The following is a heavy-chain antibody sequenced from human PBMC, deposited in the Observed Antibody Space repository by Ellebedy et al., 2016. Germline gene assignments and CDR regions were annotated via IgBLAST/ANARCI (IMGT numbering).Heavy chain of an antibody. D-gene: IGHD5-12*01. CDR3: ARDTGGYSGYDESQFDY. J-gene: IGHJ4*02. CDR2: ISSSSSYT. CDR1: GFTFSDYY. Sequence: GESLKISXAASGFTFSDYYMSWIRQAPGKGLEWVSYISSSSSYTNYADSVKGRFTISRDNAKNSLYLQMNSLRDEDTAVYYCARDTGGYSGYDESQFDYWGQGTLVTVSS. V-gene: IGHV3-11*05.